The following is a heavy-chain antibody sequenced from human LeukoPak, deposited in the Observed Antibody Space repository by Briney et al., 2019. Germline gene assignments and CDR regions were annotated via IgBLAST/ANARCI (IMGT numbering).Heavy chain of an antibody. J-gene: IGHJ4*02. CDR3: ARGSLGGSYSH. CDR1: GYTLTELS. V-gene: IGHV1-24*01. Sequence: ASVKVSCKVSGYTLTELSMHWARQAPGKGLEWMGGFDPEDGETIYAQKLQGRVTMTRNTSISTAYMELSSLRSEDTAVYYCARGSLGGSYSHWGQGTLVTVSS. CDR2: FDPEDGET. D-gene: IGHD1-26*01.